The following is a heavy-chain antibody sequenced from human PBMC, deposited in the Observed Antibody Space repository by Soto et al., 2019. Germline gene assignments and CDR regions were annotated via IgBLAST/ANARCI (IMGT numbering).Heavy chain of an antibody. J-gene: IGHJ6*02. CDR2: IYPGDSDT. Sequence: GESLKISCKGSGYNFTNYWITWVRQMPGKGLEWMGIIYPGDSDTRYSPSFQGQVTISADKSISAAYLQWSSLKASDTAMYYCARKEGPTVLFYSGVAVWGQGTRVTVSS. V-gene: IGHV5-51*01. CDR1: GYNFTNYW. D-gene: IGHD4-17*01. CDR3: ARKEGPTVLFYSGVAV.